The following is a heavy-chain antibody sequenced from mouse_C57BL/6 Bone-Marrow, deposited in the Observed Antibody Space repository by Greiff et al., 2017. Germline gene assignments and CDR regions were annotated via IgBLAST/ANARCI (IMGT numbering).Heavy chain of an antibody. CDR2: INPSNGGT. CDR3: ARQDSGYVDYYDVDY. Sequence: QVQLQQPGTELVKPGASVKLSCKASGYTFTSYWMHWVKQRPGQGLEWIGNINPSNGGTNYNEKFKGKATLTVDKSSSTAYMQLSSLTSEDSAVYYCARQDSGYVDYYDVDYWGQGTSVTVSS. J-gene: IGHJ4*01. CDR1: GYTFTSYW. D-gene: IGHD3-2*02. V-gene: IGHV1-53*01.